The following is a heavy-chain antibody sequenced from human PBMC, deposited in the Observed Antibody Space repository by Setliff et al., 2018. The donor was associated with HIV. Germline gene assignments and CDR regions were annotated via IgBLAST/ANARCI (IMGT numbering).Heavy chain of an antibody. CDR1: GGSISSGDYY. Sequence: SETLSLTCTVSGGSISSGDYYWSWIRQPPGKGLEWIGYIYYSGSTYYNPSLKSRVTISVDPSKNQFSLKLSSVNAADTAVYYCARDSGRRNDAFDIWGQGTMITVSS. V-gene: IGHV4-30-4*08. CDR2: IYYSGST. D-gene: IGHD3-10*01. J-gene: IGHJ3*02. CDR3: ARDSGRRNDAFDI.